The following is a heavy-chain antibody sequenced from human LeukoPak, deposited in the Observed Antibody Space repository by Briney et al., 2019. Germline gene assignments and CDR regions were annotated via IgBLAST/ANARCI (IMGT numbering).Heavy chain of an antibody. D-gene: IGHD3-22*01. CDR1: GFTFSIYW. J-gene: IGHJ4*02. Sequence: GGSLRLSCAASGFTFSIYWMSWVRQAPGKGLEWVAHIKQDGSEKYYVDSVKGRFTISRDNAKNSLYLQMNSLRAEDTAVYYCARVGIAYYYDSSGYYTDFWGQGTLVTVSS. CDR3: ARVGIAYYYDSSGYYTDF. CDR2: IKQDGSEK. V-gene: IGHV3-7*01.